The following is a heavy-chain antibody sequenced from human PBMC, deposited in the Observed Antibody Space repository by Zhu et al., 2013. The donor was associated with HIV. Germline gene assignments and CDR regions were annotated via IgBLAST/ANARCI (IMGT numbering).Heavy chain of an antibody. CDR2: ISAYNGNT. V-gene: IGHV1-18*01. J-gene: IGHJ3*02. Sequence: VQMVQSGAEMKKPGASVKVSCQTSGYTFTSYSLSWVRQAPGQGLEWMGWISAYNGNTKYVEKFQGRVTITADKSTSTAYMELSSLRSEDTAVYYCARGFGKWELLRGHHDAFDIWGQGTMVTVSS. D-gene: IGHD1-26*01. CDR1: GYTFTSYS. CDR3: ARGFGKWELLRGHHDAFDI.